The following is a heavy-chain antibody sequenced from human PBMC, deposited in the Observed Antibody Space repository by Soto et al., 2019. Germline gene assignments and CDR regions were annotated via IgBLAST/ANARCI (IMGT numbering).Heavy chain of an antibody. V-gene: IGHV4-30-4*01. CDR1: GGSISSGDYY. J-gene: IGHJ4*02. Sequence: PSETLSLTCTVSGGSISSGDYYWSWIRQPPGKGLEWIGYIYYSGSTYYNPSLKSRVTISVDTSKNQFSLKLSSVTAADTAVYYCARTRSGYSSGWYLDYWGQGTLVTVS. D-gene: IGHD6-19*01. CDR3: ARTRSGYSSGWYLDY. CDR2: IYYSGST.